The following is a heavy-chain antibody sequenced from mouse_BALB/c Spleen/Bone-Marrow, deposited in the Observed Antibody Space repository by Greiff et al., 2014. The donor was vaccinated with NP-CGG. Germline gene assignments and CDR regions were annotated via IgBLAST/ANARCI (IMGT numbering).Heavy chain of an antibody. D-gene: IGHD1-1*01. CDR3: ARERYYGNGRIFEY. CDR2: INSNGGST. J-gene: IGHJ2*01. Sequence: EVQRVESGGGLGQPGGSLKLSCAASGFTFSSYGMSWVRQTPDKRLELVAAINSNGGSTYYPDSVKGRFTISRDNAKNTLYLQMSSLKSEDTAMYYCARERYYGNGRIFEYWGQGTTLTVSS. V-gene: IGHV5-6-3*01. CDR1: GFTFSSYG.